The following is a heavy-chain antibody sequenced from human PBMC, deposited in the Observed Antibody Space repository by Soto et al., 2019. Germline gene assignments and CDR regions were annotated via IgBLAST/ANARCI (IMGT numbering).Heavy chain of an antibody. Sequence: EVQLAESGGGLVKPGGSLRLSCAGSGFTFSNAWMNWVRQAPGKGLEWVGRIKSRLDGGTADYAAALKGRFTISRDDSRSTLFLQMNSRRTEDTAVYYCAATVITGYYFDYWGQGTLATVSS. V-gene: IGHV3-15*07. D-gene: IGHD4-17*01. J-gene: IGHJ4*02. CDR2: IKSRLDGGTA. CDR1: GFTFSNAW. CDR3: AATVITGYYFDY.